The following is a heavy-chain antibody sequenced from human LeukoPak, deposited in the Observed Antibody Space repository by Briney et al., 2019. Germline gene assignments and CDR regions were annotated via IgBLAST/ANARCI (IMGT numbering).Heavy chain of an antibody. J-gene: IGHJ6*02. CDR3: ARDVYYYGSGSSYGMDV. Sequence: ASVKVSCKASGYTFTSYGISWVRQAPGQGLEWMGWISAYNGNTNCAQKLQGRVTMTTDTSTSTAYMELRSLRSDDTAVYYCARDVYYYGSGSSYGMDVWGQGTTVTVSS. V-gene: IGHV1-18*01. CDR1: GYTFTSYG. CDR2: ISAYNGNT. D-gene: IGHD3-10*01.